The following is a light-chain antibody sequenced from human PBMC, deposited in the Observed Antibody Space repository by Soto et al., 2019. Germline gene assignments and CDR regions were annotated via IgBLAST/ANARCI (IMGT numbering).Light chain of an antibody. CDR1: QSVSSY. J-gene: IGKJ4*01. Sequence: EIVLTQYPATLSLSPGERATLSCRASQSVSSYLAWYQQKPGLAPRLLIYDASSRATGIPDRFSGSGSGTEFTLTISSLQSEYCAIYYCQRYRTLPITFGGGTKVDIK. CDR2: DAS. V-gene: IGKV3D-15*01. CDR3: QRYRTLPIT.